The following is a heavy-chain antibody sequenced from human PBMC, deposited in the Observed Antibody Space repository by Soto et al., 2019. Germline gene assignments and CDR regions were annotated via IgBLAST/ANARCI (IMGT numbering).Heavy chain of an antibody. Sequence: GGSLRLSCAASGFTFSSYWMHWVRQAPGKGLVWVSRINSDGSSTSYADSVKGRFTISRDNAKNTLYLQMNSLRAEDTAVYYCARENYGDYVGRYYYYGMDVWGQGTTVTVSS. J-gene: IGHJ6*02. CDR3: ARENYGDYVGRYYYYGMDV. D-gene: IGHD4-17*01. V-gene: IGHV3-74*01. CDR2: INSDGSST. CDR1: GFTFSSYW.